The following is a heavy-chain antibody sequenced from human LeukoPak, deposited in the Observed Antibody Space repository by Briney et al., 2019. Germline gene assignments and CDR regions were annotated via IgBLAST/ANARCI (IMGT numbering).Heavy chain of an antibody. J-gene: IGHJ4*02. V-gene: IGHV3-30*02. CDR1: GFTFSDYG. CDR2: IRYDGSNK. Sequence: GGTLRLSCAASGFTFSDYGMHWVRQAPGKGLEWVAFIRYDGSNKYYADSVKGRFTISRENSKNTLYLQMNSLRAEDTAVYYCAKDIVPAAIWGFDYWGQGTLVTVSS. CDR3: AKDIVPAAIWGFDY. D-gene: IGHD2-2*01.